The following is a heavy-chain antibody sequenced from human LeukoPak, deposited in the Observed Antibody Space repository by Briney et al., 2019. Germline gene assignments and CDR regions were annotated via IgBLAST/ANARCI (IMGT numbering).Heavy chain of an antibody. D-gene: IGHD1-14*01. V-gene: IGHV1-69*05. CDR1: GGTFSSYA. CDR2: IIPIFGTA. J-gene: IGHJ6*03. CDR3: ARDHTESSRYHYYYYMDV. Sequence: SVKVSCKASGGTFSSYAISWVRQAPGQGLEWMGRIIPIFGTANYAQKFQGRVTITTDESTSTAYMELSSLRSEDTAVYYCARDHTESSRYHYYYYMDVWGKGTTVTVSS.